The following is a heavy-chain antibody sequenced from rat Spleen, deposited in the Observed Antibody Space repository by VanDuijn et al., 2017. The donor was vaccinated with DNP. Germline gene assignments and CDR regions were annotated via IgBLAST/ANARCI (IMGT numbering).Heavy chain of an antibody. CDR1: GYSITSHY. Sequence: EVQLQESGPGLVRPSQSLSLTCSVTGYSITSHYWGWIRKFPGNKMEWIGHIKYSGITSYNPSLTRRISITRDTSKNQLFLQVNSVTTEDTATYHCARWPGYNPPYAMDAWGQGTSVTVSS. D-gene: IGHD1-4*01. J-gene: IGHJ4*01. CDR3: ARWPGYNPPYAMDA. V-gene: IGHV3-1*01. CDR2: IKYSGIT.